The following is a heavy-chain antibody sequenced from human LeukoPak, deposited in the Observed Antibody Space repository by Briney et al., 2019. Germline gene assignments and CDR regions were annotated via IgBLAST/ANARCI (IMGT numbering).Heavy chain of an antibody. CDR2: ISGSGGST. Sequence: GGSLRLSCAASGFTFSSYAMSWARQAPGKGLERVSAISGSGGSTYYADSVKGRFTISRDNSKNTLYLQMNSLRAEDTAVYYCAKTSSVRLVPTAIDYWGQGTLVTVSS. V-gene: IGHV3-23*01. J-gene: IGHJ4*02. CDR1: GFTFSSYA. CDR3: AKTSSVRLVPTAIDY. D-gene: IGHD3-9*01.